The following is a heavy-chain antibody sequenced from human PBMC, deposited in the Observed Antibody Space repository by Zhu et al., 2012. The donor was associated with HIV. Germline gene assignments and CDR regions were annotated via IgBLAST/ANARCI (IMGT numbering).Heavy chain of an antibody. J-gene: IGHJ6*03. V-gene: IGHV4-30-4*08. D-gene: IGHD6-13*01. CDR1: GGSISSSDYY. CDR2: IYYSGST. Sequence: QVQLQESGPGLVKPSQTLSLTCTMSGGSISSSDYYWSWIRQPPGKGLEWIGYIYYSGSTYYNPSLKSRVTISVDTSKNQFSLNLNSVTAADTAVYYCASTTISPAGRHYYYYIDVVGTKGPRSPSP. CDR3: ASTTISPAGRHYYYYIDV.